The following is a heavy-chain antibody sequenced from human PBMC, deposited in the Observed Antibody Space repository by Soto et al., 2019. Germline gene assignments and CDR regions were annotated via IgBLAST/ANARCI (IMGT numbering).Heavy chain of an antibody. J-gene: IGHJ3*02. Sequence: ASVKFSCKSSGYTLTGYYMHWVRQAHGQGLEWMGWINPNSGGTNYAQKFQGWVTMTRDTSISTAYMELSRLRSDDTAVYYCVTHYSRGDAFDIWGQGSMVTVSS. CDR3: VTHYSRGDAFDI. D-gene: IGHD2-2*01. CDR1: GYTLTGYY. V-gene: IGHV1-2*04. CDR2: INPNSGGT.